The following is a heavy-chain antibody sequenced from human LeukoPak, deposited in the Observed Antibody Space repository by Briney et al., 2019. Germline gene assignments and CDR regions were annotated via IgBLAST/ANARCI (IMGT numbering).Heavy chain of an antibody. J-gene: IGHJ4*02. Sequence: GSLRLSCAASGFTFSSYGMHWVRQAPGKELEWVAVISYDGSNKYYADSVKGRFTISRDNSKNTLYLQMNSLRAEDTAVYYCAKEDYYDSSGYYLPFTLWDWGQGTLVTVSS. D-gene: IGHD3-22*01. CDR2: ISYDGSNK. CDR1: GFTFSSYG. CDR3: AKEDYYDSSGYYLPFTLWD. V-gene: IGHV3-30*18.